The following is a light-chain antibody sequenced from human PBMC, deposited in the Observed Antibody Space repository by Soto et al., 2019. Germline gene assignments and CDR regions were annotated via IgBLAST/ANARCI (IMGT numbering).Light chain of an antibody. J-gene: IGKJ1*01. CDR3: QQYDNWPWT. V-gene: IGKV3-15*01. Sequence: EIVMTQSPATLSVSPGERATLSCRASQSVSSNLAWYQQKPGQAPRLLIHGSSTRATGFPARFSGSGSGTEFTLTISSLQSEDFAVYYCQQYDNWPWTFGQGTKV. CDR1: QSVSSN. CDR2: GSS.